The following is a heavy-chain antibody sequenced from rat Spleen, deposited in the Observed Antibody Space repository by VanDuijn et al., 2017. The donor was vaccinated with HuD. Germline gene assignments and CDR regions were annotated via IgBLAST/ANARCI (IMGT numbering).Heavy chain of an antibody. CDR3: ARSYGGYTQHWFAF. V-gene: IGHV2-30*01. Sequence: QVQLKESGPGLVQPSQTLSLTCTVSGFSLTSYNVHWVRQPTGKGLEWMGVIWTGGSTDYNSALRSRLSINRDTSKNQVFLKMNSLQTEETAIYFCARSYGGYTQHWFAFWGQGTLVTVSS. CDR2: IWTGGST. D-gene: IGHD1-11*01. J-gene: IGHJ3*01. CDR1: GFSLTSYN.